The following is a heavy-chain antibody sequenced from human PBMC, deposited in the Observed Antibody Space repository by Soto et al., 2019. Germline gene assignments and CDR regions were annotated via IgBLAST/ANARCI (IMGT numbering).Heavy chain of an antibody. CDR3: ARSSSGGWFDP. V-gene: IGHV4-59*01. D-gene: IGHD3-10*01. Sequence: SETLSLTCTVSGGSISSYYWSWIRQPPGKGLEWIGYIYYSGSTNYNPSLKSRVTISVDTSKNQFSLKLSSVTAADTAVYYCARSSSGGWFDPWGQGTLVTVSS. CDR2: IYYSGST. CDR1: GGSISSYY. J-gene: IGHJ5*02.